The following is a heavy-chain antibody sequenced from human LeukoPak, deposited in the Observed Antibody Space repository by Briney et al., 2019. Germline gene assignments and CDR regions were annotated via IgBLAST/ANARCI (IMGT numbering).Heavy chain of an antibody. CDR1: GGSFSGYY. D-gene: IGHD6-6*01. V-gene: IGHV4-34*01. CDR2: INHSGST. Sequence: SETLSPTCAVYGGSFSGYYWSWIRQPPGKGLEWIGEINHSGSTNYNPSLKSRVTISVDTSKNQFSLKLSSVTAADTAVYYCARAPGDGSSTVSWFDPWGQGTLVTVSS. J-gene: IGHJ5*02. CDR3: ARAPGDGSSTVSWFDP.